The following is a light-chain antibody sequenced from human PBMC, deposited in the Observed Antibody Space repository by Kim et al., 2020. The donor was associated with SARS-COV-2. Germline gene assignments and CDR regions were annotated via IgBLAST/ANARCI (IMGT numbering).Light chain of an antibody. CDR1: SLRKYY. Sequence: SSALTQDPAVSVALGQTVKITCQGDSLRKYYASWYQQKPGQAPILVIYGKNNRPSGIPVRFSGSSSGNTASLTITGAQAEDDGDYYCNSRDSSGNHLVFGGGTQLTVL. V-gene: IGLV3-19*01. CDR2: GKN. J-gene: IGLJ2*01. CDR3: NSRDSSGNHLV.